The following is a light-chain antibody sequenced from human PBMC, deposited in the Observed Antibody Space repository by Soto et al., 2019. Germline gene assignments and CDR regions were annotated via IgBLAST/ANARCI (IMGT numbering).Light chain of an antibody. J-gene: IGKJ1*01. CDR1: QSVSSN. Sequence: EIVMTQSPATLSVSPGERATLSCRASQSVSSNLAWYQQKPGQAPRLLIYGASTRATGIPARFSGSGSGTEFTLTISSRQSEDFGVYYCQQYNNWPQTFGQGTKVEIK. V-gene: IGKV3-15*01. CDR2: GAS. CDR3: QQYNNWPQT.